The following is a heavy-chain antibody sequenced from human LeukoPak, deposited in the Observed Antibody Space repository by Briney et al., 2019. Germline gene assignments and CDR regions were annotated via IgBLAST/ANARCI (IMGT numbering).Heavy chain of an antibody. CDR3: ARTRGYCSGGSCYRTFYFDY. Sequence: GGSLRLSCAASGFTVSSNYMSWVRQAPGKGLEWVSVIYSGGSTYYADSMKGRFTISRDNSKNTLYLQMNSLRAEDTAVYYCARTRGYCSGGSCYRTFYFDYWGQGTLVTVSS. CDR2: IYSGGST. J-gene: IGHJ4*02. CDR1: GFTVSSNY. V-gene: IGHV3-53*01. D-gene: IGHD2-15*01.